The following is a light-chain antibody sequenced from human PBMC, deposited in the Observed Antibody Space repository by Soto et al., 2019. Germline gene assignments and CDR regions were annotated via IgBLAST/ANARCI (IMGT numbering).Light chain of an antibody. CDR1: QTISSW. CDR3: QHYNSYSEA. CDR2: KAS. V-gene: IGKV1-5*03. Sequence: IQITQSPSTLSGSLGDRVTITCRASQTISSWLAWYQQTQGKAPKLLIYKASTLKSGVPSRFRGSGSWTEFTLTISRLQPDDVETDYCQHYNSYSEAFGQGTKVDIK. J-gene: IGKJ1*01.